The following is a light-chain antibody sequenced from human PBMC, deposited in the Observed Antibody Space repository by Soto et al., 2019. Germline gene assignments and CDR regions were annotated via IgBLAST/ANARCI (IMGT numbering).Light chain of an antibody. CDR2: DAS. V-gene: IGKV1-5*01. CDR1: QSISAW. CDR3: QQYETYSPT. J-gene: IGKJ2*01. Sequence: DIQMTQSPSTLSASVGDRVTITCRASQSISAWLAWYQQKPGKAPKLLIYDASTLESGVPSRFSGSGSGTEFTLTISSLQPEDFTTYYCQQYETYSPTFGQGTKVDIK.